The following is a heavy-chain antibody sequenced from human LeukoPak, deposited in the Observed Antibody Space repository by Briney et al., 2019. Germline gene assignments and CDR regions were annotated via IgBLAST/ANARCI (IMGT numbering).Heavy chain of an antibody. CDR2: ISWNSGSI. J-gene: IGHJ4*02. D-gene: IGHD5-24*01. CDR3: ARGADGMGY. Sequence: GGSLRLSCAASGFTFSSYSMNWVRQAPGKGLEWVSGISWNSGSIVYADSVKGRFTISRDNAKNSLYLQMNSLRAEDTAVYYCARGADGMGYWGQGTLVTVSS. CDR1: GFTFSSYS. V-gene: IGHV3-48*04.